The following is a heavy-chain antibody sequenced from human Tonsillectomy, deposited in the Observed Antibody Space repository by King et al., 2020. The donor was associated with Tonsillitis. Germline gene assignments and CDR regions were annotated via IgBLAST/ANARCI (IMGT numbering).Heavy chain of an antibody. V-gene: IGHV3-48*01. Sequence: DVQLVESGGGLVQPGGSLRLSCAASGFTFTSYSMNWVRQAPGKGLEWVSYSSSSSSTIYYADSVKGRFTISRDNAKNSLYLQMNSLRAQATAVYYLARDLLGYYGMDVWGKGPRSPSPQ. J-gene: IGHJ6*01. CDR1: GFTFTSYS. CDR2: SSSSSSTI. CDR3: ARDLLGYYGMDV. D-gene: IGHD3-16*01.